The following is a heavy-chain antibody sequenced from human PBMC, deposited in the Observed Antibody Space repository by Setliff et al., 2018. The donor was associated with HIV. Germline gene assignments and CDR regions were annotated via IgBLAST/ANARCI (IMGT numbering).Heavy chain of an antibody. J-gene: IGHJ4*02. V-gene: IGHV4-38-2*01. Sequence: SETLSLTCDVSGFSISSRYYWGWIRQSPGKGLEWIGNIYHTGSSYYNPSLNDRATISLDTSKNRFSLRLTSVTAADTAVYYSARTKADGYNGVFDSWGQGTLVTVSS. D-gene: IGHD5-12*01. CDR1: GFSISSRYY. CDR3: ARTKADGYNGVFDS. CDR2: IYHTGSS.